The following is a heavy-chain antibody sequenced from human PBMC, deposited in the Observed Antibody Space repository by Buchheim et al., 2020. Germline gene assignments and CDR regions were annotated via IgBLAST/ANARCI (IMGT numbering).Heavy chain of an antibody. Sequence: EVQLVESGGGLVQPGGSLRLSCAASGFTFSSYWMSWVRQAPGKGLEWVANIKQDGSEKYYVDSVKGRFTISRDNAKNSLYLQMNSLRAEDTAVYYCARDSSGWYVYYYYYYGMDVWGQGTT. D-gene: IGHD6-19*01. V-gene: IGHV3-7*01. J-gene: IGHJ6*02. CDR3: ARDSSGWYVYYYYYYGMDV. CDR1: GFTFSSYW. CDR2: IKQDGSEK.